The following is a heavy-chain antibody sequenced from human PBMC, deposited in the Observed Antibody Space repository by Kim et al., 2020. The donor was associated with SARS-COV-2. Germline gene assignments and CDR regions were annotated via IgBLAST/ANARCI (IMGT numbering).Heavy chain of an antibody. D-gene: IGHD4-4*01. CDR2: I. Sequence: IYYPDSVRGRFTISRDNDKNSLFLQMNSLRAEDTAVYYCARGSNYSPFDYWGQGTLVTVSS. V-gene: IGHV3-48*03. J-gene: IGHJ4*02. CDR3: ARGSNYSPFDY.